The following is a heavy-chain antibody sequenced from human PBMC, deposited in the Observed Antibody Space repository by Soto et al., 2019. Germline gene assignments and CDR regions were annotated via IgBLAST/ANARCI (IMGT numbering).Heavy chain of an antibody. J-gene: IGHJ3*01. D-gene: IGHD6-19*01. CDR2: IYWAGGK. CDR3: VYRPPPQWTSFSV. Sequence: QGILKASGPTLVNPTQTLPLTCYFSGFSLSTASVGVGWFRQPPGKPLEGPALIYWAGGKSYSPSPKRRLTSTTDTSQKQVGLRMTNMEAVDTGTYYCVYRPPPQWTSFSVGGQGTRVPVSP. V-gene: IGHV2-5*02. CDR1: GFSLSTASVG.